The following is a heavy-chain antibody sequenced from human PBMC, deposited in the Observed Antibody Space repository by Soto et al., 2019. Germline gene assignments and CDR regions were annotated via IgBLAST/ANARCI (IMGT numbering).Heavy chain of an antibody. J-gene: IGHJ4*02. V-gene: IGHV3-23*01. CDR1: GFTFSSYA. CDR2: ISGSGGST. CDR3: AKDKASAMTTVPYFDY. Sequence: EVQLLESGGGLVQPGGSLRLSCAASGFTFSSYAMSWVRQAPGKGLEWVSAISGSGGSTYYADSVKGRFTISRDNSKNTLYLQMNSLRAEDTAVYYCAKDKASAMTTVPYFDYWGQGTLVTVSS. D-gene: IGHD4-17*01.